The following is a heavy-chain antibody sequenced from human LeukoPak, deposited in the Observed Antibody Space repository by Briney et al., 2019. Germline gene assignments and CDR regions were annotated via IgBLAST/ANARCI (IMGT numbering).Heavy chain of an antibody. CDR2: ITTSGDNT. J-gene: IGHJ4*02. D-gene: IGHD1-1*01. CDR3: AKSQYTGNYHFDN. V-gene: IGHV3-23*01. Sequence: GGSLTLSCAASGFTFSSYAMSWVRQAPGKGLERVSGITTSGDNTYYADSVKGRFTISRDNSKSTLFLQMSDLRVEDTAIYYCAKSQYTGNYHFDNWGQGTLVTVSS. CDR1: GFTFSSYA.